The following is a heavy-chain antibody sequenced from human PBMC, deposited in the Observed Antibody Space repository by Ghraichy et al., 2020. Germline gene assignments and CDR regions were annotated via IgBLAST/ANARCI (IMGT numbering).Heavy chain of an antibody. Sequence: ASVKVSCKASGYTFTGYYMHWVRQAPGQGLEWMGWINPNSGGTNYAQKFQGRVTMTRDTSISTAYMELSRLRSDDTAVYYCARNAPHPFWSGYNYYYYGMDVWGQGTTVTVSS. D-gene: IGHD3-3*01. CDR2: INPNSGGT. CDR3: ARNAPHPFWSGYNYYYYGMDV. CDR1: GYTFTGYY. J-gene: IGHJ6*02. V-gene: IGHV1-2*02.